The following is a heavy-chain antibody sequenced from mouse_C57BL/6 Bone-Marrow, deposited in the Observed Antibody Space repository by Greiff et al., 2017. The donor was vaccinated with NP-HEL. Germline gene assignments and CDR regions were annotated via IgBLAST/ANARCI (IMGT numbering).Heavy chain of an antibody. J-gene: IGHJ2*01. CDR1: GYTFTSYW. CDR2: IYPGSGST. Sequence: VQLQQSGAELVKPGASVKMSCKASGYTFTSYWITWVKQRPGQGLEWIGDIYPGSGSTNYNEKFKSKATLTVDTSSSTAYMQLSSLTSEDSAVYYCARWGYYGSSPYFDYWGQGTTLTVSS. V-gene: IGHV1-55*01. CDR3: ARWGYYGSSPYFDY. D-gene: IGHD1-1*01.